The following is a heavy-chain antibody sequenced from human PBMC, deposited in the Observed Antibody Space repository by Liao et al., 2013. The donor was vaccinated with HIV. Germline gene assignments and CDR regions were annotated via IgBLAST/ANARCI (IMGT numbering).Heavy chain of an antibody. CDR3: ARWELLRYAFDI. CDR1: GGSISSYY. J-gene: IGHJ3*02. Sequence: QVQLQESGPGLVKPSETLSLTCTVSGGSISSYYWSWIRQPPGKGLEWIGYIYYSGNTNYNPSLKSRVTIAVDTSKNQFSLRLSSVTAADTALYYCARWELLRYAFDIWGQGTMVTVSS. D-gene: IGHD1-26*01. V-gene: IGHV4-59*01. CDR2: IYYSGNT.